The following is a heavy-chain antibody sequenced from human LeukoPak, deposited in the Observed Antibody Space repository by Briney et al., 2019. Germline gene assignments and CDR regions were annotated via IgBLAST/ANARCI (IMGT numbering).Heavy chain of an antibody. J-gene: IGHJ4*02. D-gene: IGHD3-10*01. V-gene: IGHV4-59*11. CDR2: IYYSGIT. CDR1: GGSISSQY. Sequence: PSETLSLTCTVSGGSISSQYWSLIRQPPGKGLEWIGYIYYSGITKYSPSLKSRVTISVDTSKNQFSLRLTSVTAADTAVYYCARTSYHYNSGDYGWYFDYWGQGTPVTVSA. CDR3: ARTSYHYNSGDYGWYFDY.